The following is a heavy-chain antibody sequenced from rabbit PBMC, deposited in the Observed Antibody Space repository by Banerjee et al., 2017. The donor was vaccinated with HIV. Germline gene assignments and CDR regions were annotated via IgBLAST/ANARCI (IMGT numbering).Heavy chain of an antibody. CDR2: IYTGSSDST. D-gene: IGHD1-1*01. V-gene: IGHV1S45*01. CDR3: ARGGFGLYGMDL. Sequence: QEQLVESGGGLVQPEGSLTLTCTASGFSFSSSYWICWVRQAPGKGLEWIACIYTGSSDSTYYASWAKGRFTISKTSSTTVTLQMTSLTAADTATYFCARGGFGLYGMDLWGPGTLVTVS. J-gene: IGHJ6*01. CDR1: GFSFSSSYW.